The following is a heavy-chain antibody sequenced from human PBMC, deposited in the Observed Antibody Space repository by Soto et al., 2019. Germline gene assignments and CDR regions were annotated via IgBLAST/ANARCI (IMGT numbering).Heavy chain of an antibody. V-gene: IGHV3-30*18. CDR2: ISYDGNVA. J-gene: IGHJ4*02. D-gene: IGHD1-1*01. CDR1: GFTFSNYG. CDR3: AKEGPSTNWYFDY. Sequence: QVQLVESGGGVVQPGRSLRLSCAASGFTFSNYGMHWVRQAPGKGLEWVIVISYDGNVAYYADSVKGRFTISRDNSKNTLYLQMNSLRTEETAMYYCAKEGPSTNWYFDYWGQGTLVTVSS.